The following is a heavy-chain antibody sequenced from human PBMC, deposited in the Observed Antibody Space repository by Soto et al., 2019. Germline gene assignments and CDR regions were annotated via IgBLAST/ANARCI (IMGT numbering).Heavy chain of an antibody. Sequence: SLRLSCAASGFTFSSYAMSWVRQAPGKGLGWVSAISGSGGSTYYADSVKGRFTISRDNSKNTLYLQMNSLRAEDTAVYYCAKGLAGITIFGVVSFDYWGQGTLVTVSS. CDR2: ISGSGGST. CDR1: GFTFSSYA. D-gene: IGHD3-3*01. J-gene: IGHJ4*02. CDR3: AKGLAGITIFGVVSFDY. V-gene: IGHV3-23*01.